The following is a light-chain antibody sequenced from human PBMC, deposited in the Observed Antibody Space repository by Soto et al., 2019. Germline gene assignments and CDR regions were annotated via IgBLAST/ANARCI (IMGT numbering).Light chain of an antibody. V-gene: IGLV1-40*01. CDR1: SSNIGAGYD. CDR3: QSYDSSLSGVV. Sequence: QSVLTQPHSVSGAPGQRVTISCTGSSSNIGAGYDVHWYQQLPGTAPKLLIYGNSNRPSGVPDRFSGSKSGTSASLAITGLKDEYEADYYCQSYDSSLSGVVFGGGTKLTVL. J-gene: IGLJ2*01. CDR2: GNS.